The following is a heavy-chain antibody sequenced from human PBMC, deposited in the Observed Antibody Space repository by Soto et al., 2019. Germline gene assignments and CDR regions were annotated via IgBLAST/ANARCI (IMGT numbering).Heavy chain of an antibody. J-gene: IGHJ4*02. CDR3: ARYSYGSDYYFDY. V-gene: IGHV4-59*01. D-gene: IGHD3-10*01. CDR1: GGSIKSYY. CDR2: IYYSGSS. Sequence: PSETLSLTCTVSGGSIKSYYWSWIRQPPGKGLEWIGSIYYSGSSNSGPSLKSRVTMPVDTSKNQFSLKLSAVIAADTAMYYCARYSYGSDYYFDYWGQGTLVTVS.